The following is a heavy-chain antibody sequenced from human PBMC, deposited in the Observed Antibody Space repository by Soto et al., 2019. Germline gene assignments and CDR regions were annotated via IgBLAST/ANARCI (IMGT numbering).Heavy chain of an antibody. V-gene: IGHV4-34*01. J-gene: IGHJ4*02. CDR2: INHSGST. CDR1: GGSFGGYY. Sequence: PSETLSLTCAVYGGSFGGYYGSWIRQPPGKGLEWIGEINHSGSTNYNPSLKSRVTISVDTSKNQFSLKLSSVTAADTAVYYCARGAIAVAGKFDYWGQGTLVTVSS. CDR3: ARGAIAVAGKFDY. D-gene: IGHD6-19*01.